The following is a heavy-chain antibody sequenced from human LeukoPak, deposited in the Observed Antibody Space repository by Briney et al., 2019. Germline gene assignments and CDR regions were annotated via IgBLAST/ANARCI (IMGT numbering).Heavy chain of an antibody. CDR2: IYYSGST. D-gene: IGHD3-22*01. Sequence: SETLSLTCTVSGGSISSSSYYWGWIRQPPGKGLEWIGSIYYSGSTYYNPSLKSRVTISVDTSKNQFSLKLSSVTAADTAVYYCARGDDYYDSSGLYWGQGTLVTVYS. CDR1: GGSISSSSYY. J-gene: IGHJ4*02. V-gene: IGHV4-39*01. CDR3: ARGDDYYDSSGLY.